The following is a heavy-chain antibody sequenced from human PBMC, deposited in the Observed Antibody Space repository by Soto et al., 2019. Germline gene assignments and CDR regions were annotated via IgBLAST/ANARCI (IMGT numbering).Heavy chain of an antibody. Sequence: SETLSLTCTVSGASISGFYWSWIRKSAGKGLEWIGRIYATGTTDYNPSLKSRVMMSVDTSKKQFSLKLRSVTAADMAVYYCVRDGTKTLRDWFDPWGQGISVTVSS. V-gene: IGHV4-4*07. J-gene: IGHJ5*02. CDR2: IYATGTT. CDR3: VRDGTKTLRDWFDP. CDR1: GASISGFY. D-gene: IGHD1-1*01.